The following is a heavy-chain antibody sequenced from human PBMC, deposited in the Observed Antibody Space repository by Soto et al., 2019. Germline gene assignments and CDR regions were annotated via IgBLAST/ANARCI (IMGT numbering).Heavy chain of an antibody. Sequence: SETLSLTCTVSGGSISSGGYYWSWIRQHPGKGLEWIGYIYYSGGTYYNPSLTSRVTLSVDKSKNQFSLKLSSGTAADTAVYYCARVKDYYDSSGPPYFDYWGQGTLVTVSS. CDR3: ARVKDYYDSSGPPYFDY. J-gene: IGHJ4*02. CDR1: GGSISSGGYY. CDR2: IYYSGGT. V-gene: IGHV4-31*03. D-gene: IGHD3-22*01.